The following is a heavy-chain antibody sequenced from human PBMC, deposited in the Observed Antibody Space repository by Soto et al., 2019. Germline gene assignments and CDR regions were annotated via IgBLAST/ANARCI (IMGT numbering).Heavy chain of an antibody. J-gene: IGHJ4*02. CDR2: ISSSMTTK. CDR3: ARFPDYGDNHFDY. CDR1: GFTFDSYS. V-gene: IGHV3-48*01. Sequence: EVQLVESGGGLVQPGGSLRLSCAASGFTFDSYSMNWVRQAPGKGLEWVAYISSSMTTKYYADSVKGRFTISRDNAKNSLFLQMYSLRAEDTAVYYCARFPDYGDNHFDYWGQGTLVTVSS. D-gene: IGHD4-17*01.